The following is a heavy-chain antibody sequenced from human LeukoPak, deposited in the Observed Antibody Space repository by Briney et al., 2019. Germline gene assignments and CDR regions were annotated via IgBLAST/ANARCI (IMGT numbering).Heavy chain of an antibody. CDR2: IRGSGGST. CDR1: GFTFKNYG. D-gene: IGHD6-13*01. J-gene: IGHJ3*01. V-gene: IGHV3-23*01. CDR3: AKSRVAAAATADAFDL. Sequence: GGSLRLSCAASGFTFKNYGMSWIRQAPGKGLEWVSAIRGSGGSTSYADSVKGRFTISRDNSNNALFLQMISLRVEDTAVYYCAKSRVAAAATADAFDLWGQGTMVTVSS.